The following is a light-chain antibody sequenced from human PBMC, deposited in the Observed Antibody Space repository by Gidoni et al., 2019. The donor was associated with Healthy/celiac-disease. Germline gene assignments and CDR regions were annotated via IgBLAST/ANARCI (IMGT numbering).Light chain of an antibody. CDR1: KLGDKY. CDR3: QAWDSKNVV. Sequence: SYELTQPPSVSVSPGQTASITCSGDKLGDKYACWYQQKPGQSPVLVIYQDSKRPSGIPERFSGSNSGNTATLTISGTQAMDEADYYCQAWDSKNVVFGGWTKLIVL. J-gene: IGLJ2*01. CDR2: QDS. V-gene: IGLV3-1*01.